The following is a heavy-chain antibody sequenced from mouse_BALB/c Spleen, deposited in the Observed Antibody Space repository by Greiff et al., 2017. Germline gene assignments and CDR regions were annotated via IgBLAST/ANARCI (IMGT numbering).Heavy chain of an antibody. J-gene: IGHJ4*01. Sequence: VQLQQSGAELVKPGASVKLSCTASGFNIKDTYMHWVKQRPEQGLEWIGRIDPANGNTKYDPKFQGKATITADTSSNTAYLQLSSLTSEDTAVYYCARGDDGGYAMDYWGQGTSVTVSS. CDR2: IDPANGNT. D-gene: IGHD2-12*01. V-gene: IGHV14-3*02. CDR3: ARGDDGGYAMDY. CDR1: GFNIKDTY.